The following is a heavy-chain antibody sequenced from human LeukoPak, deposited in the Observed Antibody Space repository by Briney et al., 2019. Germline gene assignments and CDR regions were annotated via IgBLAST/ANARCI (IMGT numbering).Heavy chain of an antibody. V-gene: IGHV3-23*01. CDR1: GFTFSSYA. CDR2: ISGSGST. CDR3: ARAETYYYGSGSPDYFDY. Sequence: GGSLRLSCAASGFTFSSYAMSWVRQAPGKGLEWVSAISGSGSTYYADSVKGRFTISRDNAKNSLYLQMNSLRAEDTAVYYCARAETYYYGSGSPDYFDYWGQGTLVTVSS. J-gene: IGHJ4*02. D-gene: IGHD3-10*01.